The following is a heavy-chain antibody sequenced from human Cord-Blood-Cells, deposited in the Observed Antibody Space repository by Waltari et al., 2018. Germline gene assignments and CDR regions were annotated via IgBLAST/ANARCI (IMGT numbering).Heavy chain of an antibody. Sequence: EVQLVESGGGLVQPGGSLRLSCAASGFTFSSYWMSWVRQAPGKGLEWVANIKQDGSEKYYVDSVKGRFTISRDNAKNSLYLQMNSPRAEDTAVYYCARDKGLQQLVFDYWGQGTLVTVSS. V-gene: IGHV3-7*01. D-gene: IGHD6-13*01. CDR2: IKQDGSEK. CDR1: GFTFSSYW. J-gene: IGHJ4*02. CDR3: ARDKGLQQLVFDY.